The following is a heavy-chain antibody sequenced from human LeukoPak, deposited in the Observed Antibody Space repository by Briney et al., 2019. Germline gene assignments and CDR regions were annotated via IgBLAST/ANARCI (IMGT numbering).Heavy chain of an antibody. CDR3: ARGPRWLTSYYFDY. D-gene: IGHD6-19*01. CDR1: GGSFSGYY. J-gene: IGHJ4*02. Sequence: PSETLSLTCAVYGGSFSGYYWSWLRQSPGKGLEWLGEINHSGSTNYNPSLKSRVTILVDTSKNQFSLKLSSVTAADTAVYYCARGPRWLTSYYFDYWGQGTLVTVSS. CDR2: INHSGST. V-gene: IGHV4-34*01.